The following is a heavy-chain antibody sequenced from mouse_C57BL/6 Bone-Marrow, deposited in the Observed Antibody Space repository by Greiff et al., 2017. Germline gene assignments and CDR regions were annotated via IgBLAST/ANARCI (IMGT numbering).Heavy chain of an antibody. D-gene: IGHD1-1*01. CDR1: GFTFSDYG. Sequence: DVKLVESGGGLVKPGGSLKLSCAASGFTFSDYGMHWVRQAPEKGLEWVAYISSGSSTIYYADTVKGRFTISRDNAKNTLFLQMTSLRSEDTAMYYCARPYYYGSSPWFAYWGQGTLGTVSA. J-gene: IGHJ3*01. V-gene: IGHV5-17*01. CDR2: ISSGSSTI. CDR3: ARPYYYGSSPWFAY.